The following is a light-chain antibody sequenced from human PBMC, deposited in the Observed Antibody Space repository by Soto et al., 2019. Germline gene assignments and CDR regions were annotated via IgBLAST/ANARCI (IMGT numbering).Light chain of an antibody. J-gene: IGLJ1*01. V-gene: IGLV1-44*01. Sequence: QSVLTQPPSASGTPGQRVTISCSGSGSNIGSNTVSWYQQLPGTAPKLLMYSNNERPSGVPDRFSGSKSGTSASLAISGLQSEDEADYYCAAWDDSLNGYVFGTGTKVTVL. CDR3: AAWDDSLNGYV. CDR1: GSNIGSNT. CDR2: SNN.